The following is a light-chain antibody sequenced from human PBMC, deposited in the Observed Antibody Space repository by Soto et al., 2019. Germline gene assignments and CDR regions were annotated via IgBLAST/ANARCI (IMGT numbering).Light chain of an antibody. J-gene: IGKJ1*01. V-gene: IGKV4-1*01. Sequence: LQQRATTYCKQSRRVVYSQNNQNYLAWYQQKPGQPPKLLIYCASTRETGVPDRFSGSGSGTDFTLTISRLQAPDVPVYYCPQYDSTETLGHGTKEYIK. CDR3: PQYDSTET. CDR1: RRVVYSQNNQNY. CDR2: CAS.